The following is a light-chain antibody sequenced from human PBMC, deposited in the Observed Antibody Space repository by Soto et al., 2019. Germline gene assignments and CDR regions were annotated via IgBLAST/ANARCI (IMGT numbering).Light chain of an antibody. Sequence: DIQMTQSPSSLSASVGDRVTIACRASQSISIYLNWYQQKPGKTPKLLIYAAASLQSGVPSRFSGSGSGTDFTLTISSLQPEDFATYYCQQSYSTSITLGPGTKVDIK. CDR3: QQSYSTSIT. V-gene: IGKV1-39*01. CDR2: AAA. CDR1: QSISIY. J-gene: IGKJ3*01.